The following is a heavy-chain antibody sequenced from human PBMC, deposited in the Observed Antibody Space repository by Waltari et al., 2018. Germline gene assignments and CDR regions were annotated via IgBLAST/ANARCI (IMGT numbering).Heavy chain of an antibody. D-gene: IGHD3-16*01. J-gene: IGHJ4*02. CDR3: AKWTFMITSHFDY. CDR2: ISGSGGST. CDR1: GFTFSSYA. Sequence: EVQLLESGGGLVQPGGSLRLSCAASGFTFSSYAMLWVRQAPGKGLEWVSAISGSGGSTYYADSVKGRFTISRDNSKNTLYLQMNSLRAEDTAVYYCAKWTFMITSHFDYWGQGTLVTVSS. V-gene: IGHV3-23*01.